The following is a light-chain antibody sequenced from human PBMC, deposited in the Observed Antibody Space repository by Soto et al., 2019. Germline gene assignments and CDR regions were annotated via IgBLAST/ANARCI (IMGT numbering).Light chain of an antibody. J-gene: IGKJ1*01. Sequence: IEVTRARSILRPKIGERVTISFRASQSIDRWFAWYQQKPGKAPKILIYHASRLETGVPSRFSGSGSGTEFTLTISSLHPDEFATYFSQHYNSYGTFGQRTKVDI. CDR1: QSIDRW. V-gene: IGKV1-5*01. CDR2: HAS. CDR3: QHYNSYGT.